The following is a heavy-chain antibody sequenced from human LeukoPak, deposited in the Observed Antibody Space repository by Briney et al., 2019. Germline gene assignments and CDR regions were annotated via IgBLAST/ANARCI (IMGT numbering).Heavy chain of an antibody. J-gene: IGHJ4*02. Sequence: GGSLRLSCAASGFTFSTYAMTWVRQGPGKGLEWVSDISGSGGSTYHADSVKGRFTISRDNSKNTLYLQMNSLRPEDTAVYYCAGHYDSGSPHLNLKSELGHWGQGTLVTVSS. D-gene: IGHD3-10*01. V-gene: IGHV3-23*01. CDR3: AGHYDSGSPHLNLKSELGH. CDR1: GFTFSTYA. CDR2: ISGSGGST.